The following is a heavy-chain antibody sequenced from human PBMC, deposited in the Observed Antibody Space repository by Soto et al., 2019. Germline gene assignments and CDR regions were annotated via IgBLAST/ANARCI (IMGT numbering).Heavy chain of an antibody. CDR3: ARKGTAPVAAAGSGGFDY. CDR1: GFTFSNYG. D-gene: IGHD6-13*01. J-gene: IGHJ4*02. V-gene: IGHV3-33*03. Sequence: PGGSLRLSCVVSGFTFSNYGMHWVRQAPGKGLEWVAVIRYDGSEKYYADSVWGRFTISRDNSKNTLYLQMNSLRAEDTAVYYCARKGTAPVAAAGSGGFDYWGEGTQVTVSS. CDR2: IRYDGSEK.